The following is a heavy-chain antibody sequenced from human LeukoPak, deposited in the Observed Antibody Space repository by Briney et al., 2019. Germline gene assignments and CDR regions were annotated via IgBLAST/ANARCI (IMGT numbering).Heavy chain of an antibody. Sequence: PGGSLRLSCAAFGFTFSSYSMNWVRQAPGKGLEWVSSISSSSSYIYYADSVKGRFTISRDNAKNSLYLQMNSLRAEDTAVYYCARDRVIAAPDYWGKGTLVTVSS. J-gene: IGHJ4*02. CDR1: GFTFSSYS. CDR3: ARDRVIAAPDY. D-gene: IGHD6-25*01. V-gene: IGHV3-21*01. CDR2: ISSSSSYI.